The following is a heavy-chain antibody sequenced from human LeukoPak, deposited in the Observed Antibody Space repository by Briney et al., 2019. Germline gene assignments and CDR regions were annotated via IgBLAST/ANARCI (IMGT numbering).Heavy chain of an antibody. D-gene: IGHD6-13*01. J-gene: IGHJ4*02. Sequence: GGSLRLSCAASGFTFSSYSMNWVRQDPGKGLEWVSSISSSSSYIYYADSVKGRFTISRDNAKNSLYLQMNSLRAEDTAVYYCATNIAAAGQEYWGQGTLVTVSS. CDR3: ATNIAAAGQEY. CDR1: GFTFSSYS. CDR2: ISSSSSYI. V-gene: IGHV3-21*01.